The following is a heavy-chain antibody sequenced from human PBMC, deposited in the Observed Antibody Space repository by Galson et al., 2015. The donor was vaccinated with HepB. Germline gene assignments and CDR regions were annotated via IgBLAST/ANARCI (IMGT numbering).Heavy chain of an antibody. CDR3: AREYNRYYYDSSGYPIDY. Sequence: SVKVSCKASGYTFTSYAMNWVRQAPGQGLERMGWINTNTGNPTYAQGFTGRFVFSLDTSVSTAYLQISSLKAEDTAVYYCAREYNRYYYDSSGYPIDYWGQGTLVTVSS. D-gene: IGHD3-22*01. J-gene: IGHJ4*02. CDR2: INTNTGNP. V-gene: IGHV7-4-1*02. CDR1: GYTFTSYA.